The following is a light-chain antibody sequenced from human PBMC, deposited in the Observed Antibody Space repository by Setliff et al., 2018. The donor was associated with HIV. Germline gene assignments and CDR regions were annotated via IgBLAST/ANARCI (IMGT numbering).Light chain of an antibody. J-gene: IGLJ1*01. Sequence: VLAQPPSASGTPGQRVTISCSGSSSNIGSNTVNWYQQLPGTAPKLLIYTNNQRPSGVPDRFSGSKSGTSASLAISGLQSEDEADYYCAAWDDSLNGRYVFGSGTKVTVL. CDR3: AAWDDSLNGRYV. CDR1: SSNIGSNT. V-gene: IGLV1-44*01. CDR2: TNN.